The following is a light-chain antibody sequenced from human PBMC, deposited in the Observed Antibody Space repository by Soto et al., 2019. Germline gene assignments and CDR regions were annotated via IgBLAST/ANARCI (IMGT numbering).Light chain of an antibody. CDR1: QSVYSRH. CDR3: QQYGRSTGT. J-gene: IGKJ1*01. CDR2: GAS. Sequence: EIVLTQSPGTLSLSPGESVTLSCRSSQSVYSRHLAWYQQKPGQSPRLLIYGASSRATGIPDRFSGSGSGTDFTLTISRLEPEDFAVYYCQQYGRSTGTFGQGTKVDI. V-gene: IGKV3-20*01.